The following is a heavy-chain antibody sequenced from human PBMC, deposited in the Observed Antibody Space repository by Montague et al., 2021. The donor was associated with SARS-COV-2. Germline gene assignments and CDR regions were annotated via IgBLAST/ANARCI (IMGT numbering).Heavy chain of an antibody. V-gene: IGHV4-59*01. CDR1: GDSTSNYY. D-gene: IGHD2-21*01. J-gene: IGHJ4*02. CDR2: IFYTGST. CDR3: AREQNICFIANCVNYFDL. Sequence: SETLSLTCEVSGDSTSNYYWTWIRQSPGKGLQWIGYIFYTGSTKYNPSLKSRVSMSLDTSMNHFSLRLSAVTAADTARYYCAREQNICFIANCVNYFDLWGLGALVTVSS.